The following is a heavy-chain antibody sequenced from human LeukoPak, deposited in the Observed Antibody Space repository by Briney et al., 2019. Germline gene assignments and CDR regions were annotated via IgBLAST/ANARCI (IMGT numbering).Heavy chain of an antibody. CDR1: GYTFTGYY. V-gene: IGHV1-2*02. CDR2: INPNSGGT. Sequence: ASVKVSCKASGYTFTGYYMHWVRQAPGQGLEWMGWINPNSGGTNYAQKFQGRVTMTRDTSISTAYMELSRLRSDDTAAYYCARDDCSSTSCKRMDVWGKGTTVTVSS. CDR3: ARDDCSSTSCKRMDV. J-gene: IGHJ6*04. D-gene: IGHD2-2*01.